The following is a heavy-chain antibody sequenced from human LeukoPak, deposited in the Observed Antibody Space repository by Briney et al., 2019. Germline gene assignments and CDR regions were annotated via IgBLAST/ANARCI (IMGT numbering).Heavy chain of an antibody. CDR2: ISYDGSNK. Sequence: GGSLRLSCAASGFTFSSYAMHWVRQAPGKGLEWVAVISYDGSNKYYADSVKGRFTISRDNSKNTLYLQMNSRRAEDTAVYYCARDAGYCTNGVCSYYFDYWGQGTLVTVSS. CDR3: ARDAGYCTNGVCSYYFDY. D-gene: IGHD2-8*01. CDR1: GFTFSSYA. V-gene: IGHV3-30-3*01. J-gene: IGHJ4*02.